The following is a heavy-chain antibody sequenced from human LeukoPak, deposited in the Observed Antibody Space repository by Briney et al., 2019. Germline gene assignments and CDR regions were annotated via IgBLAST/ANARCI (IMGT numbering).Heavy chain of an antibody. CDR2: FYFSGST. CDR1: GASISGSTYS. D-gene: IGHD5-24*01. V-gene: IGHV4-39*01. J-gene: IGHJ4*02. Sequence: SETLSLTCTVSGASISGSTYSWGWIRQPPGKGLEWIGSFYFSGSTNYSPSLKSRVTISVDTSKNQFSLKLNSVTAADTAVYYCARHVEMATVYFDNWGQGTLVIVSS. CDR3: ARHVEMATVYFDN.